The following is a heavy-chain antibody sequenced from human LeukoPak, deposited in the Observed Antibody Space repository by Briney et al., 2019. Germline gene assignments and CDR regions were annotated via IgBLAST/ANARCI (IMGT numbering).Heavy chain of an antibody. D-gene: IGHD3-10*01. CDR3: ARVRYPSSGRLPGFDP. V-gene: IGHV4-59*01. Sequence: SETLSLTCTVSGGSISSYYWSWIRQPPGKGLEWIGYIYYSGSTNYNPSLKSRVTISVDTSKNQFSLKLSSVTAADTAVYYCARVRYPSSGRLPGFDPWGQGTLVTDSS. J-gene: IGHJ5*02. CDR1: GGSISSYY. CDR2: IYYSGST.